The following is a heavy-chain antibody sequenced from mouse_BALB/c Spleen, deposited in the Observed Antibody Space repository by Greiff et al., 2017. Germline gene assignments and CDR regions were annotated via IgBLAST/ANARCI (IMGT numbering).Heavy chain of an antibody. CDR1: GFTFSDYY. CDR3: ARDLGRRAMDY. CDR2: ISDGGSYT. Sequence: EVQRVESGGGLVKPGGSLKLSCAASGFTFSDYYMYWVRQTPEKRLEWVATISDGGSYTYYPDSVKGRFTISRDNAKNNLYLQMSSLKSEDTAMYYCARDLGRRAMDYWGQGTSVTVSS. J-gene: IGHJ4*01. D-gene: IGHD4-1*01. V-gene: IGHV5-4*02.